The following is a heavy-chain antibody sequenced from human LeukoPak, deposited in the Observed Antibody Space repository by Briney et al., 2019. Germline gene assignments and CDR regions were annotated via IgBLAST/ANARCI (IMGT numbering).Heavy chain of an antibody. CDR1: GFIFRNYW. V-gene: IGHV3-7*01. CDR2: IKPDGSEK. D-gene: IGHD2-2*02. Sequence: PGGSLRLSCAASGFIFRNYWMSWVRQAPGKGLEWVANIKPDGSEKYYVDSVKGRFTVSRDNAKNSLYLQVNSLRAEDTAVYYCARASYCSSITCYTGFDYWGQGTLVTVSS. J-gene: IGHJ4*02. CDR3: ARASYCSSITCYTGFDY.